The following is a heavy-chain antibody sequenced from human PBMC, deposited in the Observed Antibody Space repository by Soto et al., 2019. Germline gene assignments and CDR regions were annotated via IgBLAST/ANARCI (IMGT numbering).Heavy chain of an antibody. V-gene: IGHV3-48*01. CDR1: GFTFSSYS. CDR2: ISSSSSTI. D-gene: IGHD3-22*01. J-gene: IGHJ4*02. Sequence: EVQLVESGGGLVQPGGSLRLSCAASGFTFSSYSMNWVRQAPGKGLEWVSYISSSSSTIYYADSVKGRFTISRDNAKNSLYRQMNSLRAEDTAVYYCARGGPYYYDTEFDYWGQGTLVTVSS. CDR3: ARGGPYYYDTEFDY.